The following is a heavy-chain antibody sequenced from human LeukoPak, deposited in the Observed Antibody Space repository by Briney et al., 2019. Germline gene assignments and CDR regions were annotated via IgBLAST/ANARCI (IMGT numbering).Heavy chain of an antibody. Sequence: KTGGSLRLSCAAPGFTFSNAWMSWVRQAPGKGLEWVGRIKSKTDGGTTDYAAPVRGRFTISRDDSKNTLYLQMNSLKTDDTAVYYCTTDLRWELKPFDYWGQGTLVTVSS. CDR1: GFTFSNAW. J-gene: IGHJ4*02. CDR2: IKSKTDGGTT. D-gene: IGHD1-26*01. CDR3: TTDLRWELKPFDY. V-gene: IGHV3-15*01.